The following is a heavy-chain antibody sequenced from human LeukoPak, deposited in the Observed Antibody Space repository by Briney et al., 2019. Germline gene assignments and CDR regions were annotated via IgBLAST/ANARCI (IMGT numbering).Heavy chain of an antibody. Sequence: ASVKLSCKVSGYTLTELSMHWMRQAPGKGLEWMGGFDPEDGETIYAHNFQGRVTMTEDTSTDTAYMELSSLRSEDTAVYYCATDTEYGSGSYYNVWGQRALVTVSS. CDR1: GYTLTELS. CDR2: FDPEDGET. CDR3: ATDTEYGSGSYYNV. D-gene: IGHD3-10*01. V-gene: IGHV1-24*01. J-gene: IGHJ4*02.